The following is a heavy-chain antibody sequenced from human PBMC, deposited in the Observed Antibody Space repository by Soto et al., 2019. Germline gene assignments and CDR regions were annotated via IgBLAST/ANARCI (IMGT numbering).Heavy chain of an antibody. CDR3: AKTLRSKLIPFDY. V-gene: IGHV3-23*01. Sequence: GGSLRLSCAASGFTFTSYAMAWVRQAPGKGLEWVSHISGTGSSTYYADSVKGRFTISRDSSRNTLYLQMSGLTVDDTAVYFCAKTLRSKLIPFDYWGLGTLVTVSS. J-gene: IGHJ4*02. CDR1: GFTFTSYA. CDR2: ISGTGSST.